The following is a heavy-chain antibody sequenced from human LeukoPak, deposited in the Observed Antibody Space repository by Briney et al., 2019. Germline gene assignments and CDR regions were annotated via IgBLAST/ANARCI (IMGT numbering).Heavy chain of an antibody. J-gene: IGHJ4*02. V-gene: IGHV3-7*01. D-gene: IGHD1-26*01. Sequence: PGGSLRLSCAASGFTFSSYWMSWVRQAPGKGLEWVANINQDGSEKYYVDSVKGRFTISRDNAKNSLYLQMNSLRDEDTAVYYCARDKGYSGSYGDFDYWGQGTLVTVSS. CDR2: INQDGSEK. CDR3: ARDKGYSGSYGDFDY. CDR1: GFTFSSYW.